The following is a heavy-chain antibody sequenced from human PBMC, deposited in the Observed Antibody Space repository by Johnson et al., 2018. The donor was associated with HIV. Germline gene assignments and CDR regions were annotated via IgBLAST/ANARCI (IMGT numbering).Heavy chain of an antibody. CDR1: GITVSSNY. J-gene: IGHJ3*02. D-gene: IGHD3-9*01. CDR2: IFSVGGA. CDR3: ARDGRDLVTRGSFDI. V-gene: IGHV3-66*02. Sequence: EQLVESGGGLVQPGGSLRLSCAASGITVSSNYMSWVRQAPGKGLEWGSVIFSVGGAYYADSVKGRFIISRDNYKNMLYLHMNSLRPEDTAVYYCARDGRDLVTRGSFDIWGQGTVVTVSS.